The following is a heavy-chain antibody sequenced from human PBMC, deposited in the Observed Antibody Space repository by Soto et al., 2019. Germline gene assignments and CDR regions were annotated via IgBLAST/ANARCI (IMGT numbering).Heavy chain of an antibody. J-gene: IGHJ5*02. CDR3: CVIKRRDQYSTSGYWFDP. CDR2: IKSKADGETK. CDR1: GFTFSHAW. D-gene: IGHD4-4*01. Sequence: EMHLVDSGGGLVKPGGSLRLSCAASGFTFSHAWMSWVRQAPGKGLEWVGRIKSKADGETKDYGAPARGRFTISRDDSQDILYLHMNSLRIEDTAVYYCCVIKRRDQYSTSGYWFDPWGPGTLVTVSS. V-gene: IGHV3-15*01.